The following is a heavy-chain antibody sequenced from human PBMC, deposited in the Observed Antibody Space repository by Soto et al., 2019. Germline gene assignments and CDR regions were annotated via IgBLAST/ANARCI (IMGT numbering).Heavy chain of an antibody. CDR2: IIPIFGTA. V-gene: IGHV1-69*13. D-gene: IGHD6-13*01. CDR1: GGTFSSYS. J-gene: IGHJ4*02. CDR3: ARGAIAARTGYSSSWYPADY. Sequence: GASVEVSCKASGGTFSSYSISWVLQAPGQGLEWMGGIIPIFGTANYAQKFQGRVTITADESTSTAYMELSSLRSEDTAVYYCARGAIAARTGYSSSWYPADYWGQGTLVTVSS.